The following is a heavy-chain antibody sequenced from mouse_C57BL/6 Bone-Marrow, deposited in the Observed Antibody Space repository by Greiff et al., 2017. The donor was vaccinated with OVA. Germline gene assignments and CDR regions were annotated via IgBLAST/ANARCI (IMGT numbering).Heavy chain of an antibody. CDR2: IDPENGDT. V-gene: IGHV14-4*01. Sequence: EVQGVESGAELVRPGASVKLSCTASGFNIKDDYMHWVKQRPEQGLEWIGWIDPENGDTEYASKFQGKATITADTSSNTAYLQLSSLTSEDTAVYYCTTSPYGGYYVWFAYWGKGTLVTVSA. CDR3: TTSPYGGYYVWFAY. J-gene: IGHJ3*01. CDR1: GFNIKDDY. D-gene: IGHD2-3*01.